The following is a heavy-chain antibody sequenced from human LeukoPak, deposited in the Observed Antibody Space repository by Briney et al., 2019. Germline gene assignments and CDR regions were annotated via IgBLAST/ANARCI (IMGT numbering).Heavy chain of an antibody. Sequence: GGSLRLSCAASGFTFSSYSRNWVRQAPGKGLEWVASISSSSSYIYYADSVKGRFTIFRDNAKNSLYLQMNSLRAEDTAVYYCARDQRDYYDSSGYFLDYWAQGTLVTVSS. J-gene: IGHJ4*02. D-gene: IGHD3-22*01. CDR2: ISSSSSYI. CDR1: GFTFSSYS. V-gene: IGHV3-21*01. CDR3: ARDQRDYYDSSGYFLDY.